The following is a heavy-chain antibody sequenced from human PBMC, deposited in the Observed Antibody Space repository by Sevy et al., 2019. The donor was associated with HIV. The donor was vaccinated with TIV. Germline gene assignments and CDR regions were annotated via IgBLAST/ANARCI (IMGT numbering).Heavy chain of an antibody. J-gene: IGHJ4*02. V-gene: IGHV3-23*01. CDR3: ARKYDSSGYFDY. CDR2: ISSTGGSGDKT. Sequence: GGSLRLSCAASGFMFSNYAMNWVRQAPGKGLEWVAGISSTGGSGDKTNYADSVKGRFTISRDDSKNSLYLQLNSLRAEDTAIYYCARKYDSSGYFDYWGQGTLVTVSS. D-gene: IGHD3-22*01. CDR1: GFMFSNYA.